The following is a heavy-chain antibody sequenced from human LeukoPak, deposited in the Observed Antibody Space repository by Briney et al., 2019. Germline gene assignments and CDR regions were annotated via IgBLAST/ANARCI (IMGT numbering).Heavy chain of an antibody. CDR1: GFTSSSHW. D-gene: IGHD3-10*01. Sequence: GGSLRLSRAASGFTSSSHWMHWVRQAPGKGLVWVSRINSDGSSTSYADSVKGRFTISRDNAKNTLYLQTNSLRVEDTAVYYCAREWSGFGELPDYWGQGTLVTVSS. V-gene: IGHV3-74*01. CDR2: INSDGSST. CDR3: AREWSGFGELPDY. J-gene: IGHJ4*02.